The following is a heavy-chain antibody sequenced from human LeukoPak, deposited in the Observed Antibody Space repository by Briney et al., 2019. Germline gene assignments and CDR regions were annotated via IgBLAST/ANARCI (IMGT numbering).Heavy chain of an antibody. D-gene: IGHD3-22*01. CDR1: GFTFSSYA. CDR3: AAGPYYYDSSGYYYPVPIDY. Sequence: PGGSLRLSCAASGFTFSSYAMSWVRQAPGKGLEWVSAISGSGGSTYYADSVKGRFTISRDNSKNTLYLQMNSLRAEDTAVYYCAAGPYYYDSSGYYYPVPIDYWGQGTLVTVSS. J-gene: IGHJ4*02. CDR2: ISGSGGST. V-gene: IGHV3-23*01.